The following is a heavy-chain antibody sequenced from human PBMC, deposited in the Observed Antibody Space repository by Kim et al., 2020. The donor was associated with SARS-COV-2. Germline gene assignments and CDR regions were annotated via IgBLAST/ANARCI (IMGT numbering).Heavy chain of an antibody. CDR1: GDSFGGSTFY. CDR3: ARHGRGSNWFDH. D-gene: IGHD3-10*01. CDR2: IYHTGVT. V-gene: IGHV4-39*01. J-gene: IGHJ5*02. Sequence: SETLSLTCXXSGDSFGGSTFYWAWIRQPPGKRLEWIGSIYHTGVTYHNPSFRSRILMSADTSKNQFSLNLYSVTAADTALYYCARHGRGSNWFDHWGRGILVTASS.